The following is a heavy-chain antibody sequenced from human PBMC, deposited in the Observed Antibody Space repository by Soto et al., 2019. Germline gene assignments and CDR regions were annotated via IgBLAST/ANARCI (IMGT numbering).Heavy chain of an antibody. CDR1: GYTFTSYY. CDR3: ARGPTDPRYYYGMDV. J-gene: IGHJ6*02. Sequence: ASVKVSCKASGYTFTSYYMPWVRQAPGQGLEWMGIINPSGGSTSYAQKFQGRVTMTRDTSTSTVYMELSSLRSEDTAVYYCARGPTDPRYYYGMDVWGQGTTVTVSS. CDR2: INPSGGST. V-gene: IGHV1-46*01.